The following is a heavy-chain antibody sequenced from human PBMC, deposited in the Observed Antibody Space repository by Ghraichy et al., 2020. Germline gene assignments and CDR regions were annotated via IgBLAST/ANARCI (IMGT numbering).Heavy chain of an antibody. D-gene: IGHD5-18*01. CDR2: IKQDGSEK. CDR1: GFTFNPYS. V-gene: IGHV3-7*04. Sequence: GGSLRLSCAASGFTFNPYSMTWVRQAPGKGLEWVANIKQDGSEKYYVESVKGRFTISRDNAKDSVYLQMNSLRAEDTAVYYCGRGGYIYGSNPVDYWGQGTQVTVSS. J-gene: IGHJ4*02. CDR3: GRGGYIYGSNPVDY.